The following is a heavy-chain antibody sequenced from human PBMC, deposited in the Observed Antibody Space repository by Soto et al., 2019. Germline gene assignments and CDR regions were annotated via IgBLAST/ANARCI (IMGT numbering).Heavy chain of an antibody. D-gene: IGHD6-13*01. CDR1: GFTFSSYA. Sequence: HPGGSLRLSCAASGFTFSSYAMSWVRQAPGKGLEWVSAISGSGGSTYYADSVKGRFTISRDNSKNTLYLQMNSLRAEDTAVYYCAKARPSAAAGTGYRYYFDYWGQGTLVTVSS. V-gene: IGHV3-23*01. CDR3: AKARPSAAAGTGYRYYFDY. CDR2: ISGSGGST. J-gene: IGHJ4*02.